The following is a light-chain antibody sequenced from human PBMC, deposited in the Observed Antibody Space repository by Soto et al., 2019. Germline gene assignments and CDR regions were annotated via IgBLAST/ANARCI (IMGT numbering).Light chain of an antibody. CDR3: QQYNSYST. J-gene: IGKJ1*01. Sequence: DIHMTQAPSPLSGSVGDRVTITCRASQTISSWLAWYQQKPGKAPKLLIYKASTLKSGVPSRFSGSGSGTEFTLTISSLQPDDFATYYRQQYNSYSTFGQGTKVDIK. CDR2: KAS. CDR1: QTISSW. V-gene: IGKV1-5*03.